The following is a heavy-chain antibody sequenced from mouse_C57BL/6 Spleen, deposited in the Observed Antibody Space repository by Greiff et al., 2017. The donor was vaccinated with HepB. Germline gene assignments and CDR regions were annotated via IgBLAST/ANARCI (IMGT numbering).Heavy chain of an antibody. J-gene: IGHJ2*01. Sequence: QVQLKQSGPELVKPGASVKISCKASGYSFTSYYIHWVQQRPGQGLEWIGWIYPGSGNTKYNEKFKGKATLTANTSSSTAYMQLSSLTSEDSAVYYCARWNYFDYWGQGTTLTVSS. CDR3: ARWNYFDY. CDR2: IYPGSGNT. V-gene: IGHV1-66*01. CDR1: GYSFTSYY.